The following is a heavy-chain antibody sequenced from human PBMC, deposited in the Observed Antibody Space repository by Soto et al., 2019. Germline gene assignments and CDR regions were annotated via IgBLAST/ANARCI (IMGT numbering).Heavy chain of an antibody. Sequence: ASVMVSCNPSTYPFTRYDINGVRQATGQQIKWMGWMNPNSGNTGYAQKFQGRVRMTRNTSIRTAYMELSSLRSEVTAVYYCARLSTQGYYYYYMDVWGKGTTVTVSS. J-gene: IGHJ6*03. CDR3: ARLSTQGYYYYYMDV. CDR2: MNPNSGNT. V-gene: IGHV1-8*01. CDR1: TYPFTRYD. D-gene: IGHD1-1*01.